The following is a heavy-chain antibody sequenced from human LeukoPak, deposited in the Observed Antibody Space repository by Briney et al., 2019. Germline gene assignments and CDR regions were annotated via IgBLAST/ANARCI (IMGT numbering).Heavy chain of an antibody. CDR2: TYYRSKWYT. V-gene: IGHV6-1*01. J-gene: IGHJ4*02. CDR3: ARSTGPIDY. D-gene: IGHD1-1*01. Sequence: LSQTLSLTCAISGDSVSSNSAAWNWIRQSPSRGLEWLGRTYYRSKWYTYYAVSVKSRISINRDTSKNQISLQLNSVTPEDTAVYYCARSTGPIDYWGQGTLVTVSS. CDR1: GDSVSSNSAA.